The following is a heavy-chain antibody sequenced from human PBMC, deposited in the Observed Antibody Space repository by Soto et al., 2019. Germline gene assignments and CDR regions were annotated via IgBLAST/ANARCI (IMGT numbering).Heavy chain of an antibody. CDR2: ISYDGSNK. D-gene: IGHD4-17*01. Sequence: QVQLVESGGGVVQPGRSLRLSCAASGFTFSSYAMHWVRQAPGKGLEWVAVISYDGSNKYYADSVKGRFTISRDNSKNTLYLQMNSLRAEDTAVYYCAREGRDDYGDYQSWFDPWGQGTLVTVSS. V-gene: IGHV3-30-3*01. J-gene: IGHJ5*02. CDR1: GFTFSSYA. CDR3: AREGRDDYGDYQSWFDP.